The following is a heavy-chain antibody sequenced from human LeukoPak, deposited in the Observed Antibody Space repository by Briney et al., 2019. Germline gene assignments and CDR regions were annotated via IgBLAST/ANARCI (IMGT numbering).Heavy chain of an antibody. J-gene: IGHJ4*02. D-gene: IGHD3-10*01. CDR1: GFTFSSYW. V-gene: IGHV3-74*01. Sequence: GGSLRLSCAASGFTFSSYWMHWVRQAPGKRLVWVSRINTDGISTTYADSVKGRFTISRDNAKNTLYLQMNSLRAEDTAVYYCARNYAAGLVDYWGQGTLVTVSS. CDR3: ARNYAAGLVDY. CDR2: INTDGIST.